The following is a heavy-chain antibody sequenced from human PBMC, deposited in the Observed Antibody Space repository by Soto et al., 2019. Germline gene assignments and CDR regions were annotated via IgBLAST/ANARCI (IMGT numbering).Heavy chain of an antibody. CDR2: IYYSGST. CDR3: ARMRRPEDSSAYTFDS. J-gene: IGHJ4*02. V-gene: IGHV4-30-4*01. D-gene: IGHD3-22*01. Sequence: QVQLQESGPGLVKPSQTLSLTCTVSGGSINSADYYWSWIRQPPGKGLEWIGYIYYSGSTYYHPSLKSRLTISVDTSKNQFSLKLSSVTAADTAVFYCARMRRPEDSSAYTFDSWGQGTLVTVSS. CDR1: GGSINSADYY.